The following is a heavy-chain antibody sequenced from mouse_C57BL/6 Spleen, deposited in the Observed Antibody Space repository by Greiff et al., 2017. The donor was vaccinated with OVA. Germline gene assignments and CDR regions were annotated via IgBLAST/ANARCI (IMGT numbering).Heavy chain of an antibody. J-gene: IGHJ4*01. CDR3: ARQDYDSMDY. D-gene: IGHD2-4*01. CDR2: IDPSDSYT. CDR1: GYTFTSYW. V-gene: IGHV1-50*01. Sequence: QVQLQQSGAELVKPGASVKLSCKASGYTFTSYWMQWVKQRPGQGLEWIGEIDPSDSYTNYNQKFKGKATLTVDTSSSTAYMQLSSLTSEDSAVYYSARQDYDSMDYWGQGTSVTVSS.